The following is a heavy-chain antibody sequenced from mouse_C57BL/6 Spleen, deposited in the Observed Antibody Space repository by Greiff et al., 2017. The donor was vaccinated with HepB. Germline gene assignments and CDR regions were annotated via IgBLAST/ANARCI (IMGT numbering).Heavy chain of an antibody. CDR1: GYTFTSYW. J-gene: IGHJ4*01. CDR2: IHPNSGST. CDR3: ARYDYDVDYYAMDY. D-gene: IGHD2-4*01. V-gene: IGHV1-64*01. Sequence: VQLQQPGAELVKPGASVKLSCKASGYTFTSYWMHWVKQRPGQGLEWIGMIHPNSGSTNYNEKFKSKATLTVDKSSSTAYMQLSSLTSEDSAVYYCARYDYDVDYYAMDYWGQGTSVTVSS.